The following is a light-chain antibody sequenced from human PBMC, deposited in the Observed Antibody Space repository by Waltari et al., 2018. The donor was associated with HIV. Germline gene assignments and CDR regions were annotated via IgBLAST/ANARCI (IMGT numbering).Light chain of an antibody. CDR2: DLN. V-gene: IGLV2-11*01. CDR1: SKDVGAYNY. Sequence: QSALTQSRSVSGSPGQSITISCTGTSKDVGAYNYVSWSQQHPGRAPKLLIYDLNRRPSGVPDRFSGSKSGNTASLSISGLQAEDEADYYCCSSAGRDIFVFGTGTKVTVL. CDR3: CSSAGRDIFV. J-gene: IGLJ1*01.